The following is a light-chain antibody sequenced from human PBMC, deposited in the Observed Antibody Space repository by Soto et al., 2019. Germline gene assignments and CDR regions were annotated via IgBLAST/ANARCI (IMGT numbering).Light chain of an antibody. V-gene: IGKV1-9*01. J-gene: IGKJ1*01. CDR3: QQGYSCPRT. Sequence: IQLTQSPFFLSASVGDRATLTCRASQGISSWLAWYQQKPGKAPKLLIYAASTLQSGVPSRFSGSGSGTDFTLTISSLQPEDFATYFCQQGYSCPRTFGQGTKVDIK. CDR1: QGISSW. CDR2: AAS.